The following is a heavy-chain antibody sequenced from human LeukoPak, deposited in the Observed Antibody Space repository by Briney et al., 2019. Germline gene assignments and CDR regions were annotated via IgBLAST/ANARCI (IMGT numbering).Heavy chain of an antibody. CDR2: ISVYNGNT. Sequence: ASVKVSCKASGYSFTSYGISWVRQAPGQGLEWMGWISVYNGNTNFAHKFQGRITMTTDTSTNTAYMDLRSLRSDDTAVYYCARVIQLVSSSWGHGSLVTVSS. V-gene: IGHV1-18*01. CDR3: ARVIQLVSSS. J-gene: IGHJ5*01. D-gene: IGHD2-8*01. CDR1: GYSFTSYG.